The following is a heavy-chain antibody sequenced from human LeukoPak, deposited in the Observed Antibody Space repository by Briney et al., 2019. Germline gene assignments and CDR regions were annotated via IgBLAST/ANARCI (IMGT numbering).Heavy chain of an antibody. CDR2: INPNSDAT. V-gene: IGHV1-2*02. CDR1: GYTFTDYS. CDR3: ARVLGAVAGTGGWFDP. J-gene: IGHJ5*02. Sequence: GASVKVSCKASGYTFTDYSMHWVRQAPGQGLEWMGWINPNSDATNFAQNFQGRATMTRDTSISTAYMELSRLRSDDTAVYYCARVLGAVAGTGGWFDPWGQGTLVTVSS. D-gene: IGHD6-19*01.